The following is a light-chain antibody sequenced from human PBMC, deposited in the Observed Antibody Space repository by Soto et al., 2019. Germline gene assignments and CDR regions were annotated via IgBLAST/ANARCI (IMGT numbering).Light chain of an antibody. CDR3: HQLSNWPPT. V-gene: IGKV3D-20*02. CDR2: GAS. Sequence: EIVLTQSPGTLSLSPGERATLSCRASQSVSSSYLAWYQQKPGQAPRLLIYGASSRATGIPDRFSGSGSGTDFTLTISRLEPEDFAVYYCHQLSNWPPTFRQGTKGAIK. CDR1: QSVSSSY. J-gene: IGKJ1*01.